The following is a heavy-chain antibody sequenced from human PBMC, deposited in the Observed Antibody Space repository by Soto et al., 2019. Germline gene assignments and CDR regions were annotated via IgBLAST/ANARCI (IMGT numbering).Heavy chain of an antibody. Sequence: ASVKVSCKASGGTFSSYAISWVRQAPGQGLEWMGGIIPIFGTANYAQKFQGRVTITADESTSTAYMELSSLRSEDTAVYYCARDTSNSGPAGPWKNYGMDVWGQGTTVTVSS. CDR1: GGTFSSYA. D-gene: IGHD2-2*01. CDR2: IIPIFGTA. CDR3: ARDTSNSGPAGPWKNYGMDV. J-gene: IGHJ6*02. V-gene: IGHV1-69*13.